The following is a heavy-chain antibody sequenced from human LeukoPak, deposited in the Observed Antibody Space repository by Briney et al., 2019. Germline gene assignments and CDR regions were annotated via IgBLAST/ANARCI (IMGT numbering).Heavy chain of an antibody. CDR3: AREGGIAATGVLDY. CDR1: GGSINSSNW. CDR2: IFHSGST. D-gene: IGHD6-13*01. V-gene: IGHV4-4*02. J-gene: IGHJ4*02. Sequence: SETLSLTCTVSGGSINSSNWWSWVRQPPGKGLEWIGDIFHSGSTNYNPSLKSRVTISVYKSKNQFSLKMSSVTAADTALYYCAREGGIAATGVLDYWGQGSLVTVSS.